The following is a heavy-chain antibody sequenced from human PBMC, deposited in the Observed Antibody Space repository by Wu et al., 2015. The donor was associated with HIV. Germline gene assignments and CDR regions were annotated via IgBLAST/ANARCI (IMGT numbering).Heavy chain of an antibody. CDR2: IYPPDGST. J-gene: IGHJ3*02. V-gene: IGHV1-46*03. CDR1: GDGFTSYA. D-gene: IGHD6-25*01. CDR3: TRGQRLIRGAFDI. Sequence: QAQLVQFGSEVKKPGSSVKVTCKASGDGFTSYAVSWVRQAPGQGLEWMGLIYPPDGSTSYPQNFQGGVTMTRDTSTGTVYMELTSLRFEDTAIYYCTRGQRLIRGAFDIWGQGTTVIVSS.